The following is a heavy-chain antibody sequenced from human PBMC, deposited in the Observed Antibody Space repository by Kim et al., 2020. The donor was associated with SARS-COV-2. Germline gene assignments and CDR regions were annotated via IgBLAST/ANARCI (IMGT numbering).Heavy chain of an antibody. D-gene: IGHD6-13*01. CDR1: GGTFSSYA. CDR3: AREVAAAGTPNYYYYGMDV. J-gene: IGHJ6*02. CDR2: IIPILGIA. V-gene: IGHV1-69*04. Sequence: SVKVSCKASGGTFSSYAISWVRQAPGQGLEWMGRIIPILGIANYAQKFQGRVPITADKSTSTAYMELSSLRSEDTAVYYCAREVAAAGTPNYYYYGMDVWGQATTVTVSS.